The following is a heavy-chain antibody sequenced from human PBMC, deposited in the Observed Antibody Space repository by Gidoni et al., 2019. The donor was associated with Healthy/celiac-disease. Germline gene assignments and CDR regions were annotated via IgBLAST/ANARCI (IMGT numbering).Heavy chain of an antibody. V-gene: IGHV2-70*01. D-gene: IGHD5-12*01. Sequence: QVTLRESGPALVKPTQTLTLTCTFSGFSLSTSGMCVSWIRQPPGNALEWLALIDWDDDKYYSTSLKTRLTISKDTSKNQVVLTMTNMDPVDTATYYCARIMSGYDSGGVDYWGQGTLVTVSS. J-gene: IGHJ4*02. CDR2: IDWDDDK. CDR3: ARIMSGYDSGGVDY. CDR1: GFSLSTSGMC.